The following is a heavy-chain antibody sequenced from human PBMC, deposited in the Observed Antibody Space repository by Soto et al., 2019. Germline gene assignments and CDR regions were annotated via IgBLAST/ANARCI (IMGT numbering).Heavy chain of an antibody. CDR2: ISGGGGPT. CDR3: AKVSRFPGSGLI. Sequence: EVQLLESGGGLVQPGGSLRLSCTASGFTFSTYAMTWVRQAPGKGLEWVSAISGGGGPTYYADSVKGRFTISRDNSKNTPYLQMNRLRADHPAVYYWAKVSRFPGSGLIWGQGTLVTVSS. CDR1: GFTFSTYA. V-gene: IGHV3-23*01. D-gene: IGHD3-10*01. J-gene: IGHJ3*02.